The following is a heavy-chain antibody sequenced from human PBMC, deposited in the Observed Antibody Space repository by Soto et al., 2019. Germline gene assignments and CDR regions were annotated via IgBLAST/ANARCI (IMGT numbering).Heavy chain of an antibody. CDR1: GYHFTTFS. D-gene: IGHD1-20*01. CDR3: ASRHNVNADLEY. J-gene: IGHJ4*02. Sequence: GASLKISCLGSGYHFTTFSIDWVRQTPGKGLEWLEPIFPNYTDAIYGPVFKGHVTISGDKSVSTVYLHWTSLRASDTAMYFCASRHNVNADLEYWGQGTLVTVSS. CDR2: IFPNYTDA. V-gene: IGHV5-51*01.